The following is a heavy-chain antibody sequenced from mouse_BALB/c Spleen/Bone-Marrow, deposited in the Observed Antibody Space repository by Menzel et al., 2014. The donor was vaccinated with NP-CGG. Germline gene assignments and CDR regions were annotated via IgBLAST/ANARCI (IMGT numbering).Heavy chain of an antibody. CDR2: INPASSTI. Sequence: EVQVVESGGGLVRPGGSLKLSCAASGFDFSRYWMTWVRQAPGKGLEWIGEINPASSTINYTPSLKDKFIISRDNAKNTLYLQMSKVRSEDTALYYCAKNYYYGYVAYWGQGTLVTVSA. CDR3: AKNYYYGYVAY. D-gene: IGHD1-2*01. V-gene: IGHV4-1*02. CDR1: GFDFSRYW. J-gene: IGHJ3*01.